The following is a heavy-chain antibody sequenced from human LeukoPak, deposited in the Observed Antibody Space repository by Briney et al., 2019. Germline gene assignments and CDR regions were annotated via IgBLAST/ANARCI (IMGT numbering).Heavy chain of an antibody. D-gene: IGHD3-22*01. Sequence: PGGSLRLSCVASGFTFSTYAMNWIRQAPGKGLEWVAYFGSTGTIHYADSVKGRFTISRDNSKNTLYLQMNSLRAEDTAVYYCAKDRRDSSGYYPAYFDYWGQGTLVTVSS. CDR2: FGSTGTI. V-gene: IGHV3-48*01. CDR1: GFTFSTYA. J-gene: IGHJ4*02. CDR3: AKDRRDSSGYYPAYFDY.